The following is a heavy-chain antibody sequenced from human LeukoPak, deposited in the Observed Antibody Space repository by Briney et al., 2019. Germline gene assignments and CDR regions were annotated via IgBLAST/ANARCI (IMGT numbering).Heavy chain of an antibody. CDR2: MNPNSGNT. CDR3: ARGLGSVSVL. J-gene: IGHJ4*02. CDR1: GYTLTSYD. V-gene: IGHV1-8*01. D-gene: IGHD3-10*01. Sequence: ASVNVSCKASGYTLTSYDINWVRQAPGQGLEWMGWMNPNSGNTGYAQKFQGRVTMTRNTSISTAYMELNSLRSEDTAVYHCARGLGSVSVLWGQGTPVTVSS.